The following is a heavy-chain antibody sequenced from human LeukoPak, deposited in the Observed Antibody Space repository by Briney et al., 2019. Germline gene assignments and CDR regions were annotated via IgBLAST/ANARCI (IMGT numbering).Heavy chain of an antibody. Sequence: PGGSLRLSCAASGFPFSSHAMSWVRQPPGKGLEWVAAISNGKTYYADSVRGRFAIPRDDSTNTVYLHMNSLRDEDTALYHCVREAGYCAPVCVKTNWFDPWGQGTLVTVSS. CDR1: GFPFSSHA. CDR3: VREAGYCAPVCVKTNWFDP. V-gene: IGHV3-23*01. D-gene: IGHD2-15*01. CDR2: ISNGKT. J-gene: IGHJ5*02.